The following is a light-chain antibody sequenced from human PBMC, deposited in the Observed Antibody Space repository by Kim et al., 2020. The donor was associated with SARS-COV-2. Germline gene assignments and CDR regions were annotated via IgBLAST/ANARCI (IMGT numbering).Light chain of an antibody. J-gene: IGKJ5*01. CDR1: RSVRAGY. CDR2: RAS. Sequence: YPGERATLSCRARRSVRAGYLACYQEKPGQSPRVLIYRASRRATGVPDRVSGSGSGTDFTLTIDRLEPEDFAVYYCQQYGRSPITFGQGTRLEIK. CDR3: QQYGRSPIT. V-gene: IGKV3-20*01.